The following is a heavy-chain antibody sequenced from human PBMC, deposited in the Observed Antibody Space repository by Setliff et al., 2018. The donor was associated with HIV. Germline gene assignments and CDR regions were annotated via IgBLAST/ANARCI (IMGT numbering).Heavy chain of an antibody. Sequence: ESGPTLVNPTQTLKLTCTFSGFSFGLSGMRINWIRQPPGKALQWPARIDWDGDKFYSASLRTRLNISKDTSKNQVILTMTGLDPVDTATYYCARDSGNYAFDYWGLGTLVTVSS. J-gene: IGHJ4*02. CDR3: ARDSGNYAFDY. D-gene: IGHD5-12*01. CDR2: IDWDGDK. CDR1: GFSFGLSGMR. V-gene: IGHV2-70*04.